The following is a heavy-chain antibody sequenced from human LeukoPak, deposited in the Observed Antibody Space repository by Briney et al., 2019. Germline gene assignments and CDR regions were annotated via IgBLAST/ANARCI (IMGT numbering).Heavy chain of an antibody. D-gene: IGHD4-11*01. CDR1: GGSINNYY. Sequence: PSETLSLTCTVSGGSINNYYWSWIRQPPGKGLEWIGRFYTSGNTNYNPALKSRVTMSVDTSKNQFSLKLSSVTAADTAVYYCARDRTEITVRGSHNWFDPWGQGTLVTVSS. CDR2: FYTSGNT. J-gene: IGHJ5*02. CDR3: ARDRTEITVRGSHNWFDP. V-gene: IGHV4-4*07.